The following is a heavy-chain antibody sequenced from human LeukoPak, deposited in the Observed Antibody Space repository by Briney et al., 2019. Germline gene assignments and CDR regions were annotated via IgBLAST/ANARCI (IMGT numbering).Heavy chain of an antibody. D-gene: IGHD3-3*01. CDR3: ARDGSPLRITIFGVVIDGYYFDY. V-gene: IGHV4-59*12. CDR2: IDYIGST. CDR1: GGSISSYY. J-gene: IGHJ4*02. Sequence: SETLSLTCTVSGGSISSYYWSWIRQPPGKGLEWIGYIDYIGSTNYNPSLKSRVTISLDTSKNQFSLKLSSVTAADTAVYYCARDGSPLRITIFGVVIDGYYFDYWGQGTLVTVSS.